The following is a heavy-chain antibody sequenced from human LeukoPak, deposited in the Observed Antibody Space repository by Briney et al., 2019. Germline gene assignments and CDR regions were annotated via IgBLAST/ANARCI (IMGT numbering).Heavy chain of an antibody. CDR1: GFTFTRFG. J-gene: IGHJ4*02. Sequence: PGGSLRLSCVGSGFTFTRFGLHWVRQAPGKGLEWVAAISYDGTIKHYADPVKGRFTISRDNSKNTLYLQMNSLRAEDTAVYYCAKDGSGSYYYFDYWGQGALVTVSS. CDR3: AKDGSGSYYYFDY. D-gene: IGHD3-10*01. CDR2: ISYDGTIK. V-gene: IGHV3-30-3*01.